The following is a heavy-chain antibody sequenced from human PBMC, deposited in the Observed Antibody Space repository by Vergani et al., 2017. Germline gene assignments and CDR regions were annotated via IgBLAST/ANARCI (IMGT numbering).Heavy chain of an antibody. CDR3: ARGDYGILTGYRY. CDR1: GYTFSNYY. CDR2: INPSGGHT. D-gene: IGHD3-9*01. J-gene: IGHJ4*02. Sequence: QVQVVQSGAEVKKSGASVQVSCKTSGYTFSNYYMHWVRQAPGQGLEWMGIINPSGGHTYYAQKFQGRVTMTRDTSTSTVYMELSSLRSEDTAIYYCARGDYGILTGYRYWGQGTLVTVSA. V-gene: IGHV1-46*03.